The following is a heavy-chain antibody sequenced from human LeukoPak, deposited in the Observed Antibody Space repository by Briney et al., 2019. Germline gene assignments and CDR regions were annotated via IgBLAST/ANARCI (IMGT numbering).Heavy chain of an antibody. J-gene: IGHJ4*02. CDR1: GFTFSSHW. V-gene: IGHV3-74*01. CDR3: ARDGACGWSYVY. D-gene: IGHD6-19*01. Sequence: GGSLRLSCAASGFTFSSHWMHWVRQAPGEGLVWVSRINSDGSSISYADSVKGRFTISRDNAKNTLYLQMNSLRADDAAVYYCARDGACGWSYVYWGQGTLVTVSS. CDR2: INSDGSSI.